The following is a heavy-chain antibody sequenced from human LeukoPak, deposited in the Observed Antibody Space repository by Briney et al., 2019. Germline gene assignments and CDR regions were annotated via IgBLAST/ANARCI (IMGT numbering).Heavy chain of an antibody. J-gene: IGHJ4*02. Sequence: GGSLRLSCSASGFTFSTYAMHWVRQAPGKGLEYVSVVSSKGDSTYYADSVKGRFTISRDNSKNTLYLQVSSLRVEDTAVYYCAKEGTDGYWYFDYWGLGTLVIVSS. CDR1: GFTFSTYA. V-gene: IGHV3-64*04. CDR2: VSSKGDST. D-gene: IGHD2-8*01. CDR3: AKEGTDGYWYFDY.